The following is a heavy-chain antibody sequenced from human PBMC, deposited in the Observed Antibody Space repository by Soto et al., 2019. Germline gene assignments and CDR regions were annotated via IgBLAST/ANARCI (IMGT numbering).Heavy chain of an antibody. CDR3: ASGRGGTYDAFDI. CDR2: IYYSGTT. V-gene: IGHV4-59*01. CDR1: SGSIGTYF. Sequence: SETLSLTCTVSSGSIGTYFWSWIRQPPGKGLEWIGYIYYSGTTNYNPSLKSRVTIFLDTSKNQFSLRPSSVTAADTAVYYCASGRGGTYDAFDIWGQGTLVTVSS. J-gene: IGHJ3*02. D-gene: IGHD1-26*01.